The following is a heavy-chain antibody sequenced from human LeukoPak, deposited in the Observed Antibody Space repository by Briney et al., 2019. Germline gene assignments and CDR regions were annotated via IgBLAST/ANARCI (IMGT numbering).Heavy chain of an antibody. J-gene: IGHJ6*03. Sequence: GGSLRLSCAASGFTFSSYGMHWVRQAPGKGLEWVAFIRYDGSKKYYADSVKGRFTISRDNSKNTLYLQMNSLRAEDTAVYYCAKGAKRLGYCSGGTCYSNYDYYYMDVWGKGTTVTISS. CDR2: IRYDGSKK. CDR3: AKGAKRLGYCSGGTCYSNYDYYYMDV. D-gene: IGHD2-15*01. V-gene: IGHV3-30*02. CDR1: GFTFSSYG.